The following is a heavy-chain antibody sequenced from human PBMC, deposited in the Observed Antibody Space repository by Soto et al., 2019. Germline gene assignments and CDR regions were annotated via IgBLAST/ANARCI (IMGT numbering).Heavy chain of an antibody. V-gene: IGHV1-69*06. D-gene: IGHD2-2*01. J-gene: IGHJ5*02. CDR3: ARGGPVIIPAATNWFDP. Sequence: QVQLVQSGAEVKKPGSSVKVSCKGSGGFNSYSISWVRQAPGQGLEWMGGIIPIFATPNYAQKFQGRVTITADKSTSTAYMELSCLKSEDPAVYYCARGGPVIIPAATNWFDPWGQGTLVSVSS. CDR2: IIPIFATP. CDR1: GGFNSYS.